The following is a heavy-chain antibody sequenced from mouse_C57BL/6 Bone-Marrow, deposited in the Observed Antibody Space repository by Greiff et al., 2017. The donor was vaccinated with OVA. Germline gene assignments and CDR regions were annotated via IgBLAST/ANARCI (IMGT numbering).Heavy chain of an antibody. V-gene: IGHV1-22*01. Sequence: EVQLQQSGPELVKPGASVKMSCKASGYTFTDYNMHWVKQSHGKSLEWIGYINPNNGGTSYNQKFKGKATLTVNKSSSTAYMELRSLTSEDSAVYYCARSLLITTLVATCDYFDYWGQGTTLTVSS. CDR1: GYTFTDYN. CDR3: ARSLLITTLVATCDYFDY. CDR2: INPNNGGT. J-gene: IGHJ2*01. D-gene: IGHD1-1*01.